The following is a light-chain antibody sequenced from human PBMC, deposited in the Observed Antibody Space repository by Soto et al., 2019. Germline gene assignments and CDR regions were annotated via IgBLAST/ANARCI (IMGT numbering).Light chain of an antibody. J-gene: IGKJ5*01. CDR2: DAS. V-gene: IGKV3D-20*02. CDR1: QSVSSSY. Sequence: EIVLTQSPGTLSLSPGERATLSCRASQSVSSSYLAWYQQKPGQAPRLLIYDASNRATGIPARFSGSGSGTDFTLTISSLEPEYFAVYYCQQRSNWPTLGQGTRLEIK. CDR3: QQRSNWPT.